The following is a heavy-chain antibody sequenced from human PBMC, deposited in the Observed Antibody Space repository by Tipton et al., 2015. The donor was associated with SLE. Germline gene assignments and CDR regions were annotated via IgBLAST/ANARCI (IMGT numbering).Heavy chain of an antibody. Sequence: SLRLSCAASGFTFSNAWMSWIRQAPGKGLEWVAFIRYDGSNKYYADSVKGRFTISRDNSKNTLYLQMNSLRAEDTAVYYCAKEGGYSYGYDYWGQGTLVTVSS. V-gene: IGHV3-30*02. CDR2: IRYDGSNK. J-gene: IGHJ4*02. CDR3: AKEGGYSYGYDY. CDR1: GFTFSNAW. D-gene: IGHD5-18*01.